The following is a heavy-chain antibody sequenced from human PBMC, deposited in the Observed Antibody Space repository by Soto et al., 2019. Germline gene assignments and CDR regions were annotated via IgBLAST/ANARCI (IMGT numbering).Heavy chain of an antibody. V-gene: IGHV3-74*01. D-gene: IGHD3-3*01. J-gene: IGHJ6*03. CDR2: INSDGSST. CDR1: GCTFSSYW. Sequence: GGSLRLSCAASGCTFSSYWMHWVRQAPGKGLVWVSRINSDGSSTSYADSVKGRFTISRDNAKNTLYLQMNSLRAEDTAVYYCARDSLYYDFWSGSYMDVWGKGTTVTVSS. CDR3: ARDSLYYDFWSGSYMDV.